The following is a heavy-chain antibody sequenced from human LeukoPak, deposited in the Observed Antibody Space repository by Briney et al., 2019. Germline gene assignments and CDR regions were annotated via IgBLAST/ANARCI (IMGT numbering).Heavy chain of an antibody. J-gene: IGHJ6*03. D-gene: IGHD1-26*01. Sequence: GGSLRLSCAASGFTFDDYAMSWVRQAPGKGLEWVGFIRSKAYGGTTEYAASVKGRFTISRDDSKSIAYLQMNSLKTEDTAVYYCTRDTYSGSYEGRWDYYYYYMDIWGQGTLVIVSS. CDR3: TRDTYSGSYEGRWDYYYYYMDI. V-gene: IGHV3-49*04. CDR2: IRSKAYGGTT. CDR1: GFTFDDYA.